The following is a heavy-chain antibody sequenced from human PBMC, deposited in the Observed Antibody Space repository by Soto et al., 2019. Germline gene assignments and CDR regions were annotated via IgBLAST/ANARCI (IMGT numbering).Heavy chain of an antibody. CDR2: IYYSGST. Sequence: PSETLSLTCTVSGGSISSSSYYWGWIRQPPGKGLEWIGSIYYSGSTYYNPSLKSRVTISVDTSKNQFSLKLSSVTAADTAVYYCVMTTVVTPGLGYYYYGMDVWGQGTKVTVSS. D-gene: IGHD4-17*01. V-gene: IGHV4-39*01. CDR1: GGSISSSSYY. J-gene: IGHJ6*02. CDR3: VMTTVVTPGLGYYYYGMDV.